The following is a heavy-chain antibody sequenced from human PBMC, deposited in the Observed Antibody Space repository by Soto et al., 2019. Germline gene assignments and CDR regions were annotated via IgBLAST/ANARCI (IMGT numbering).Heavy chain of an antibody. CDR3: ATVVGLGRYYFDA. CDR1: GHKVTELS. V-gene: IGHV1-24*01. Sequence: ASVKVSCKVSGHKVTELSIYWMRQSPGTGLECMGGFDPKDGLPVYAQNSEGRVTMTEDASTDTAYLEVENLRSEDTAVYFCATVVGLGRYYFDAWGQGSLVTVSS. CDR2: FDPKDGLP. D-gene: IGHD2-15*01. J-gene: IGHJ5*02.